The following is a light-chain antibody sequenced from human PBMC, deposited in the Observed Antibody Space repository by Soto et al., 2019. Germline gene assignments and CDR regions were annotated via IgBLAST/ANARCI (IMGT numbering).Light chain of an antibody. CDR2: DAS. V-gene: IGKV1-5*01. J-gene: IGKJ1*01. CDR3: QQYNSYSPRT. CDR1: QSISCW. Sequence: DIQMTQSPSTLSASVGDRVTITCRASQSISCWLAWYQQKPGKAPKLLIYDASSLESGVPSRFSGSGSGTEFTLTISSLQPDDFATYYCQQYNSYSPRTFGQGTKVEIK.